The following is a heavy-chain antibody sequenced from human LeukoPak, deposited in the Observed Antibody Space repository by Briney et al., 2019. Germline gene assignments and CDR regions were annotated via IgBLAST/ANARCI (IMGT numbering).Heavy chain of an antibody. J-gene: IGHJ4*02. CDR2: IDWDDDK. Sequence: ESGPTLVKPTQTLTMTCTFSGFSLSTSGKCVSWIRQPPGKALEWLARIDWDDDKYYRTSLKTRLTISKDTSKNQVVLTMTNMDPVDTATYFCARSGQIPFDYWGQGTLVTVSS. V-gene: IGHV2-70*11. CDR1: GFSLSTSGKC. CDR3: ARSGQIPFDY. D-gene: IGHD1-26*01.